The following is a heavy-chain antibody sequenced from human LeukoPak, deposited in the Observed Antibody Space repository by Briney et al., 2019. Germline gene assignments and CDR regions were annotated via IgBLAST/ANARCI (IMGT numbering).Heavy chain of an antibody. D-gene: IGHD2-21*01. CDR3: ARDESTSILWW. J-gene: IGHJ1*01. CDR2: INASGGST. V-gene: IGHV1-46*01. CDR1: GYTFTNYG. Sequence: ASVKVSFKASGYTFTNYGISWVRQAPGQGLEWMGIINASGGSTGYAQKFQGRVTMTRDTSTSTVYMELSSLRSEDTAVYYCARDESTSILWWWGQGTLVTVSS.